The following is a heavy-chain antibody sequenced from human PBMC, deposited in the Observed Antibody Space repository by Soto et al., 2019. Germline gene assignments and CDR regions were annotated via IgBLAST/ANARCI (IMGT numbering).Heavy chain of an antibody. J-gene: IGHJ4*02. Sequence: QVHLQESGPGLVKPSGTLSLTCAVFGGSISNSNWWTWVRQPPGKGLVWIGEIFHSGSTNYSSSLMGRVTISVDKANNQFSLKLSSVTAADTAVYYCAHRPRVGAAIWGQRSLVTVSS. D-gene: IGHD1-26*01. CDR3: AHRPRVGAAI. CDR1: GGSISNSNW. CDR2: IFHSGST. V-gene: IGHV4-4*02.